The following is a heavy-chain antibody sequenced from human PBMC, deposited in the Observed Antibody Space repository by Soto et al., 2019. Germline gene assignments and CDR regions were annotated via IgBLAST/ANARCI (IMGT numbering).Heavy chain of an antibody. CDR1: GYTFSTYG. V-gene: IGHV1-18*01. CDR3: ARDWRGAEGFDP. J-gene: IGHJ5*02. CDR2: IGAHNGDT. Sequence: QVQLVQSGPEVKKPGASVKISCKASGYTFSTYGFSWVRQAPGQGLERMGWIGAHNGDTTYAQNFKGRVTMTTDTATTTSYMELRSLTSEDTAVYFCARDWRGAEGFDPWGQGTLVTVSS. D-gene: IGHD3-3*01.